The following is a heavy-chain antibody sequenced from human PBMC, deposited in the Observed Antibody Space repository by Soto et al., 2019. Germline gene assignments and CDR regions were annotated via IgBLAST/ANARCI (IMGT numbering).Heavy chain of an antibody. CDR1: GDSVYRNSAA. CDR3: ARGNSCYIEN. Sequence: SPTLSLTCAISGDSVYRNSAAWNWIRQSPSRGLEWMGRTYYRSKWHNDYAVSVKSRITIKPDTSKNQLSLQLNSVTPEDTAVYFCARGNSCYIENWGQGTLVTASS. D-gene: IGHD1-26*01. V-gene: IGHV6-1*01. J-gene: IGHJ4*02. CDR2: TYYRSKWHN.